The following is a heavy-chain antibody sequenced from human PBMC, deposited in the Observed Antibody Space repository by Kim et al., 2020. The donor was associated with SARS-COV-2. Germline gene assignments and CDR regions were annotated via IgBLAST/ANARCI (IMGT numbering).Heavy chain of an antibody. V-gene: IGHV1-2*02. CDR1: GYTFTGYY. D-gene: IGHD6-6*01. CDR2: INPNSGGT. CDR3: ARASGTYSSSPPKRRPFDY. Sequence: ASVKVSCKASGYTFTGYYMHWVRQAPGQGLEWMGWINPNSGGTNYAQKFQGRVTMTRDTSISTAYMELSRLRSDDTAVYYCARASGTYSSSPPKRRPFDYWGQGTLVTVSS. J-gene: IGHJ4*02.